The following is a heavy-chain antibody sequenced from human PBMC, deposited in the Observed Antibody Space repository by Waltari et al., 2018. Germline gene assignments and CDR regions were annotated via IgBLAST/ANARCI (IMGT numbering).Heavy chain of an antibody. Sequence: QVQMVQSGAEVKKPGSSVTVSCKASGGTFSSYAIRWVRPAPGQGLEWMGGIIPIFGTANYAQKFQGRVTITADESTSTAYMELSSLRSEDTAVYYCAREAPNRQWLADYWGQGTLVTVSS. D-gene: IGHD6-19*01. CDR3: AREAPNRQWLADY. V-gene: IGHV1-69*13. CDR1: GGTFSSYA. CDR2: IIPIFGTA. J-gene: IGHJ4*02.